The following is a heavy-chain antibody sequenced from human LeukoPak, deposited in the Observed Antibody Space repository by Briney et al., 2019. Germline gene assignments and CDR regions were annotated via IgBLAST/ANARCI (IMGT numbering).Heavy chain of an antibody. V-gene: IGHV3-30*18. Sequence: GGSLGLSCAASGFTFSSYSMNWVRQAPGKGLGWVAVISYDGSNKYYADSVKGRFTISRDNSKNTLYLQMNSLRAEDTAVYYCAKDSDIVVVVAAIGVVDYWGQGTLVTVSS. D-gene: IGHD2-15*01. CDR3: AKDSDIVVVVAAIGVVDY. CDR1: GFTFSSYS. CDR2: ISYDGSNK. J-gene: IGHJ4*02.